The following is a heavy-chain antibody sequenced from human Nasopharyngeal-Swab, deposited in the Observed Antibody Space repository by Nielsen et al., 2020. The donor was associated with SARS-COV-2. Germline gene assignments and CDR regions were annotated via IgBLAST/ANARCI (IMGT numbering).Heavy chain of an antibody. CDR3: VRGSGDAFDI. CDR2: TSYSGNI. D-gene: IGHD6-19*01. V-gene: IGHV4-39*07. Sequence: WIRQPPGKGLEWIGNTSYSGNIYYNPSPKSRVTISEDTSKNQFSLKLSSLTAADTAVYYCVRGSGDAFDIWGQGTMVTVSS. J-gene: IGHJ3*02.